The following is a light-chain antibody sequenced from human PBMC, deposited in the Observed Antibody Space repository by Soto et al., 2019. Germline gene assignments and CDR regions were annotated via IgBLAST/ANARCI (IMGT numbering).Light chain of an antibody. CDR3: QQYNSYSEWT. J-gene: IGKJ1*01. CDR2: KAS. Sequence: DIQKTQSPSTLSAYVGDRVTITCRASQSISSWLAWYQQKPGKAPKLLIYKASSLESGVPSRFSGSGSGTEFTLTISSLQPDDFATYYCQQYNSYSEWTFGQGTKV. V-gene: IGKV1-5*03. CDR1: QSISSW.